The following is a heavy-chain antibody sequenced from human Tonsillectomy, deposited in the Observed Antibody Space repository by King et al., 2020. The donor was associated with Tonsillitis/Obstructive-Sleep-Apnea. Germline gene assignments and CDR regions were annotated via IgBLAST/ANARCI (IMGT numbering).Heavy chain of an antibody. V-gene: IGHV4-34*07. Sequence: VQLQQWGARLLQPSETLSLTCAVYGGSFSGYYWTWIRQPPGKGLEWIGEINQSGGTTYNPSLKSRVTISVDTSKNQVSLELSSMTAADTALDYCNIGRFFDYWGQGTLVTVPS. CDR2: INQSGGT. D-gene: IGHD3-3*01. CDR3: NIGRFFDY. J-gene: IGHJ4*02. CDR1: GGSFSGYY.